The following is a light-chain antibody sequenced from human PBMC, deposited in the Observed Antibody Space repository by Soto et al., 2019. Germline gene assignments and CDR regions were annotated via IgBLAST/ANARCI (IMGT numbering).Light chain of an antibody. V-gene: IGLV2-11*01. CDR1: SSDVGGYNY. J-gene: IGLJ2*01. CDR3: CSYAGTYTFLV. CDR2: DVY. Sequence: QSVLTQPRSVSGSPGQSVTISCTGTSSDVGGYNYVSWYQHHPGKAPRLIVSDVYKRPSGVPLRFSGSKSGNTASLTISGLQAEDEAVYYCCSYAGTYTFLVFGGGTKLTVL.